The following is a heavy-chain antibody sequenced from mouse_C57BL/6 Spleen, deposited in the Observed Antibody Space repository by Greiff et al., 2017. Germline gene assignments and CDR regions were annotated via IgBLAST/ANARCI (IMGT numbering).Heavy chain of an antibody. Sequence: VQLQQSGPELVKPGASVKISCKASGYSFTDYNMNWVKQSNGKSLEWIGVINPNYGTTSYNQKFKGKATLTVDKSTSTAYMQLNSLTSEDTAVYYCARSVTVVNWYFDVWGTGTTVTVSS. CDR3: ARSVTVVNWYFDV. D-gene: IGHD1-1*01. CDR2: INPNYGTT. V-gene: IGHV1-39*01. J-gene: IGHJ1*03. CDR1: GYSFTDYN.